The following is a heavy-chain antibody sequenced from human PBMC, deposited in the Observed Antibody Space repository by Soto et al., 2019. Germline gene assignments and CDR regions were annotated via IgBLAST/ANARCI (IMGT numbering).Heavy chain of an antibody. D-gene: IGHD6-19*01. CDR1: GDSYSISTYS. Sequence: SETLSLTCNMSGDSYSISTYSWSWIRQPPGKALQWIGFIYQSGVTSYNPSLASRVSISLDRSNNQCSLKPKSVTAADTAVYFCAGMPYTSGLRFDPWGPGTLVTVSS. V-gene: IGHV4-30-2*01. CDR3: AGMPYTSGLRFDP. CDR2: IYQSGVT. J-gene: IGHJ5*02.